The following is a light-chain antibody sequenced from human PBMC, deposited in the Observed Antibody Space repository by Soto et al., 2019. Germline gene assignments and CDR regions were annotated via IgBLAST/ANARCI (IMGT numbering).Light chain of an antibody. CDR3: QKYNSVPWT. Sequence: DIQMTQSPSSLSASIGDRVNITCRASQDISNYLAWYHQRPGKVPKLLVSAASTLHSGVPSRFGGRGSVTAFTLTISGLQPEDVGTYYCQKYNSVPWTFGQGTKVDIK. CDR1: QDISNY. J-gene: IGKJ1*01. CDR2: AAS. V-gene: IGKV1-27*01.